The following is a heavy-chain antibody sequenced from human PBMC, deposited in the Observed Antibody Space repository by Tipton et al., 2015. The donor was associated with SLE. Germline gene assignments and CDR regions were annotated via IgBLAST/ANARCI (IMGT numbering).Heavy chain of an antibody. CDR2: IYTSGAT. J-gene: IGHJ4*02. D-gene: IGHD6-25*01. CDR3: ARQDLGRAATLTFDI. Sequence: TLSLPCAVYGGSFRGYYWSWIRQPPGKGLEWIGRIYTSGATADNPSLTSRVAILIDTSKTHFSLKLSSVTAADTAVYFCARQDLGRAATLTFDIWGLGTLVTVSS. V-gene: IGHV4-59*10. CDR1: GGSFRGYY.